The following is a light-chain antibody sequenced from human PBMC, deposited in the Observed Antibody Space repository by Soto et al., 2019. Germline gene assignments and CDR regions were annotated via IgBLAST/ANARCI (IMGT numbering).Light chain of an antibody. V-gene: IGKV1-9*01. CDR3: QQFNSL. CDR1: QGINSY. CDR2: TAS. J-gene: IGKJ5*01. Sequence: DIQLTQSPSFLSASVGDRVTVTCRASQGINSYLAWYQQKPGKAPKLLIYTASTLQRGVPSRFSGSGSGTHFILTISNLQPEDFATYYCQQFNSLFGQGTRLEIK.